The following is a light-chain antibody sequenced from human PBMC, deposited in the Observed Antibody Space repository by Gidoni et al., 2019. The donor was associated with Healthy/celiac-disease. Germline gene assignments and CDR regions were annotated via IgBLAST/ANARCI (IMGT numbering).Light chain of an antibody. J-gene: IGLJ1*01. V-gene: IGLV2-23*01. CDR1: SSDVGSDNL. CDR2: EGS. Sequence: QSALPQPASVSGSPGQSLTISCTGTSSDVGSDNLDPWYQHHPGKAPKLMIYEGSKRPSGVSNRFSGSKSGNTASLTIAGLQAEDEADYYCCSYAGSSTYVFGTGTKVTVL. CDR3: CSYAGSSTYV.